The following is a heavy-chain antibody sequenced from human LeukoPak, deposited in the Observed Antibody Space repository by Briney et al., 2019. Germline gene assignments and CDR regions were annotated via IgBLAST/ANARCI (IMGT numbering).Heavy chain of an antibody. J-gene: IGHJ4*02. Sequence: GGSLRLSCAASGFTFSSYSMNWVRQAPGKGLEWVSSISSSSSYIYYADSVKGRFTISRDNAKNSLYLQMNSLRAEDTAVYYCARGPKRSKHYDWLGYHYFDYWGQGTLVTVSS. CDR3: ARGPKRSKHYDWLGYHYFDY. CDR1: GFTFSSYS. CDR2: ISSSSSYI. V-gene: IGHV3-21*01. D-gene: IGHD3-9*01.